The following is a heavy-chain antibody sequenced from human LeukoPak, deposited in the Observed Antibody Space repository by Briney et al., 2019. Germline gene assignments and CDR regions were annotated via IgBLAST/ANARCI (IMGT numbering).Heavy chain of an antibody. D-gene: IGHD6-6*01. Sequence: PSETLALTCTVSGGSISSYYWSWIRQPLGKGLEWIGYIYYSGSTNYNPSLKTRVTISVDTSKNQCSLNLSSVTAADTAVYYCARHERSIAGASGSEYFQHWGQGTLVTVSS. CDR2: IYYSGST. CDR3: ARHERSIAGASGSEYFQH. J-gene: IGHJ1*01. V-gene: IGHV4-59*08. CDR1: GGSISSYY.